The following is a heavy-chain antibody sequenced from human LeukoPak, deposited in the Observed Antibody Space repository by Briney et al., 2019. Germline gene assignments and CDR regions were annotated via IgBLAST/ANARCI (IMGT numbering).Heavy chain of an antibody. CDR1: GFTFSSYG. CDR3: ANTEGFYDSSGYLDAFDI. J-gene: IGHJ3*02. Sequence: GGSLRLSCAASGFTFSSYGMSWVRQAPGKGLEWVSAISGSGGSTYYADSVKGRFTISRDNSKNTLYLQMNSLRAEDTAVYYCANTEGFYDSSGYLDAFDIWGQGTTVTVSS. CDR2: ISGSGGST. D-gene: IGHD3-22*01. V-gene: IGHV3-23*01.